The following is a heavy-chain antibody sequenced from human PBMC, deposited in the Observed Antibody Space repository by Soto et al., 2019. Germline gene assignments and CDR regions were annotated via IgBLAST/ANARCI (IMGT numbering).Heavy chain of an antibody. Sequence: QLQLQESGPGLVKPSETLSLTCSVSGGSISSRTFWWAWIRQPPGKGLEWIGDMHYSGSSDSIPSLDSRVNLSLDTSKHQFFIELNSVTAADTALYYCARHPRDDYKSGGSWIFDYWGQGTLVTVSS. V-gene: IGHV4-39*01. D-gene: IGHD4-4*01. J-gene: IGHJ4*02. CDR2: MHYSGSS. CDR1: GGSISSRTFW. CDR3: ARHPRDDYKSGGSWIFDY.